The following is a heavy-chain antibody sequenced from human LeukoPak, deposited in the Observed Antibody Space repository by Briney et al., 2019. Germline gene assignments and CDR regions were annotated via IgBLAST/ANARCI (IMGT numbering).Heavy chain of an antibody. CDR2: IHPSGTT. CDR1: GCSISLGYY. D-gene: IGHD1-1*01. V-gene: IGHV4-38-2*01. CDR3: ATKRERRITD. Sequence: PSETLSLTCDVSGCSISLGYYWVWIRQPAGQGLEWIGSIHPSGTTFYNSSLNSRITMTIDAPKNQFSLRLSLVTAVDTAVYFCATKRERRITDWGQGTLVTVSS. J-gene: IGHJ4*02.